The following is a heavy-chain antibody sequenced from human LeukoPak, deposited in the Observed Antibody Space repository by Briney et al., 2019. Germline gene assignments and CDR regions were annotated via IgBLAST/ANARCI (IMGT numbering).Heavy chain of an antibody. Sequence: ASVKVSRKASGYTFTGYYMHWVRQAPGQGLEWMGWINPNSGGTNYAQKFQGRVTITRDTSISTAYMELSRLRSDDTAVYYCASGYYYDSSGSPAFDIWGQGTMVTVSS. CDR1: GYTFTGYY. D-gene: IGHD3-22*01. J-gene: IGHJ3*02. CDR2: INPNSGGT. CDR3: ASGYYYDSSGSPAFDI. V-gene: IGHV1-2*02.